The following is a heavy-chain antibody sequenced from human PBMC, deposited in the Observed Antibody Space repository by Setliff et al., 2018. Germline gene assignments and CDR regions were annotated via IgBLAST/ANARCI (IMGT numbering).Heavy chain of an antibody. CDR2: IFTSGST. J-gene: IGHJ3*02. D-gene: IGHD1-26*01. CDR3: ARKGISALSGAFDM. Sequence: PSETLSLTCTVSGGNIRSGRYYWSWIRQPAGKGLEWIGRIFTSGSTNYNPSLKSRVTMSVDTSKNQFSLKLSSVTAADTAVYYCARKGISALSGAFDMWGQGTMVTVSS. CDR1: GGNIRSGRYY. V-gene: IGHV4-61*02.